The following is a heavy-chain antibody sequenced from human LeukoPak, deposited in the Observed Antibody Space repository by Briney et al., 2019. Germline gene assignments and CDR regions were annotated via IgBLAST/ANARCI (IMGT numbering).Heavy chain of an antibody. CDR1: GGSVRSGGYY. Sequence: PSQTLSLTCAVSGGSVRSGGYYWTWIRQPPGKGLECIGHIHDTGNTYYNPSFRSRVAISVDRAKNQFSLNLTSVAATDTAVYYCARGRAAGDFDYWGLGSLVIVSS. J-gene: IGHJ4*02. CDR3: ARGRAAGDFDY. CDR2: IHDTGNT. D-gene: IGHD6-13*01. V-gene: IGHV4-30-2*01.